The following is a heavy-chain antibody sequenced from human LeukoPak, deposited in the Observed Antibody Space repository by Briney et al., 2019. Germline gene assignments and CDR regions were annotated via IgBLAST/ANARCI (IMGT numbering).Heavy chain of an antibody. CDR3: ARDPLPDSGYYYLGYAFDI. V-gene: IGHV1-2*02. CDR1: RYTFTAYF. CDR2: LNPRDGGT. Sequence: ASVKVSCKASRYTFTAYFIHWVRQAPGQRHEWMGWLNPRDGGTKSAEKFQGRVTMTRDTSIGTAYMELSRLRSDDTAVYYCARDPLPDSGYYYLGYAFDIWGQGTMVTVSS. J-gene: IGHJ3*02. D-gene: IGHD3-22*01.